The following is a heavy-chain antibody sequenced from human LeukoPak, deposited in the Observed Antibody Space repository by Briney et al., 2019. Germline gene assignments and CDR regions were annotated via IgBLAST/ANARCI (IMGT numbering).Heavy chain of an antibody. CDR3: ARDPIKYQLLLLSFDI. V-gene: IGHV1-2*06. Sequence: GASVRVSCKASGYTFTDYYLHWVRQAPGQGLEWMGRINANGGGTNHAPKFQGRVTMTRDTSISTAYMELSRLRSDDTAVYYCARDPIKYQLLLLSFDIWGQGTVVTVSS. J-gene: IGHJ3*02. D-gene: IGHD2-2*01. CDR2: INANGGGT. CDR1: GYTFTDYY.